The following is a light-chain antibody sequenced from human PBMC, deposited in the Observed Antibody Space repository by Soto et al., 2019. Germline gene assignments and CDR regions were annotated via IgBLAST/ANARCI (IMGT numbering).Light chain of an antibody. CDR2: DVR. CDR1: SSDVGGYNY. CDR3: CSFAGSYTWV. V-gene: IGLV2-11*01. J-gene: IGLJ1*01. Sequence: QSALTQPRSVSGSHGQTVTISCTGTSSDVGGYNYVSWYQQHPGKAPKLMIYDVRKRPSGVPDRFSGSKSDNTASLTISGLQTEDEADYYCCSFAGSYTWVFRTGTKVTVL.